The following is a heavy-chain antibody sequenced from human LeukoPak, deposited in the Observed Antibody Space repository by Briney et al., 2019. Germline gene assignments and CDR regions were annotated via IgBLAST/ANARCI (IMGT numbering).Heavy chain of an antibody. D-gene: IGHD2/OR15-2a*01. CDR2: ISGSGNTK. V-gene: IGHV3-48*01. Sequence: GGSLRLSCAASGFSFSSYSMNWVRQAPGKGLEWVSYISGSGNTKHNTDSVKGRFTISRDNAKKELYLQRNSLRAEDTAVYFCARDYVYAFDYWGQGTLVTVSS. CDR1: GFSFSSYS. J-gene: IGHJ4*02. CDR3: ARDYVYAFDY.